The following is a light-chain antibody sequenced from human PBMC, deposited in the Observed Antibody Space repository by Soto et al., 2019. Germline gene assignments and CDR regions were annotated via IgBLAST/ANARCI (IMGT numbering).Light chain of an antibody. CDR2: GAS. J-gene: IGKJ3*01. CDR1: QGIANF. V-gene: IGKV1-9*01. CDR3: QQLNSFPIP. Sequence: IQLTQSPSSLSASVGDRVTISCRVSQGIANFLAWYQQKPGKAPKLLIYGASTLQSGVPSRFSGSGSGTDFTLTISSLQPEVFATYYCQQLNSFPIPFGPGTKVDIK.